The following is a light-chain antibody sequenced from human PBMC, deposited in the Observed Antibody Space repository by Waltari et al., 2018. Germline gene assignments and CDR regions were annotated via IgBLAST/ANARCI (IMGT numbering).Light chain of an antibody. V-gene: IGKV1-33*01. CDR3: QQYVKSPLT. Sequence: DIQMTQSHSSLSASVGDRVTITCQATQDIDNNLNLHQQKPGKAPNLLIYDVSNLETGVPSRFSGSGSWTDFTLTITNLQPEDFATYYCQQYVKSPLTFGGGTKV. J-gene: IGKJ4*01. CDR1: QDIDNN. CDR2: DVS.